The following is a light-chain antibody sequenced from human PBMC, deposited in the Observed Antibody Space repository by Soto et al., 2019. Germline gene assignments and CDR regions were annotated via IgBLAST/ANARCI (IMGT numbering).Light chain of an antibody. Sequence: QSALTQPASVSGSPGQSITISCTGTSSDVGDYNYVSWYQQHPGKAPKLIIYEVTNRPSGVSNRFSGSKSGNTASLTISGLQAEDEADYYCCSYTKRPTYVFGTGTKLTVL. V-gene: IGLV2-14*01. CDR3: CSYTKRPTYV. CDR1: SSDVGDYNY. CDR2: EVT. J-gene: IGLJ1*01.